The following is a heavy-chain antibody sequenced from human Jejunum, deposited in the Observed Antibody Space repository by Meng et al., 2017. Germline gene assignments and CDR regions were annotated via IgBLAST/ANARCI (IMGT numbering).Heavy chain of an antibody. J-gene: IGHJ3*02. V-gene: IGHV3-74*01. D-gene: IGHD1-26*01. CDR2: INTDGSSK. Sequence: GESLKISCAASGFAFSNTWMNWVRLLPGKGLEWVSRINTDGSSKSYADSVKGRFAISRDNAKSTLYLQMNSLRVDDTAVYYCAKDLLWNAFDIWGLGTLVTVSS. CDR1: GFAFSNTW. CDR3: AKDLLWNAFDI.